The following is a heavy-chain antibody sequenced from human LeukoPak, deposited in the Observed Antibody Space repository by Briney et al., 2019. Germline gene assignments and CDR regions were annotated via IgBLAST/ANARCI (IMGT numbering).Heavy chain of an antibody. V-gene: IGHV3-33*01. CDR2: MWSDGSNR. CDR1: GFIFSHYG. Sequence: PGGSLRLSCEASGFIFSHYGMHWVRQAPGKGLEWVAVMWSDGSNRFYAGSVKGRFTISRDNSQKTVFLQMDSLRAEDTAMYYCARDAQRGFDYSNSLKYWGHGTLVTVSS. CDR3: ARDAQRGFDYSNSLKY. D-gene: IGHD4-11*01. J-gene: IGHJ4*01.